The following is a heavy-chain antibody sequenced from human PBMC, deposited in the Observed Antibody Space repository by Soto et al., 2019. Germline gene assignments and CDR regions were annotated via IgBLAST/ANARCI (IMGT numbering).Heavy chain of an antibody. CDR2: INHSGNT. J-gene: IGHJ5*02. CDR3: SSRAPEGFDP. V-gene: IGHV4-39*01. Sequence: PSETLSLTCAVSGGSIGTSAYYWGWIRQAPGKGLEWIGSINHSGNTYLSPSLKDRVTMSVDTSKNSFSLKLRSATAADTGLYYCSSRAPEGFDPRGQGTLVTVSS. CDR1: GGSIGTSAYY.